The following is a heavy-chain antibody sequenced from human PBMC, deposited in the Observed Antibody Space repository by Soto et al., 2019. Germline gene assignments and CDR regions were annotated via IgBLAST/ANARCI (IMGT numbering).Heavy chain of an antibody. V-gene: IGHV5-51*01. D-gene: IGHD6-6*01. Sequence: GESLKISCKGSGYSFTSYWIGWVRQMPGKGLEWMGTIYPGDSDTRYSPSFQGQVTIPADKSISTAYLQWSGLKASDTAMYYCAKYSSSSRRGAFDIWGQGTMVTVSS. J-gene: IGHJ3*02. CDR3: AKYSSSSRRGAFDI. CDR2: IYPGDSDT. CDR1: GYSFTSYW.